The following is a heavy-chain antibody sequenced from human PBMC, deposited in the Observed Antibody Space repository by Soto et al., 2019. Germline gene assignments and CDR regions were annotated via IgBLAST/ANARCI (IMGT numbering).Heavy chain of an antibody. CDR2: ISYDGSNK. CDR1: GFTFSSYA. D-gene: IGHD2-2*01. V-gene: IGHV3-30-3*01. CDR3: ASPYCSSTSCYGGGEYYFDY. J-gene: IGHJ4*02. Sequence: GGSLRLSCAASGFTFSSYAMHWVRQAPGKGLEWVAVISYDGSNKYYADSVKGRFTISRDNSKNTLYLQMNSLRAEDTAVYYCASPYCSSTSCYGGGEYYFDYWGQGTLVTVSS.